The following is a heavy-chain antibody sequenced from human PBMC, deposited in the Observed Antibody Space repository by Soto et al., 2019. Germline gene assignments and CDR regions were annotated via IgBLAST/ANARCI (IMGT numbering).Heavy chain of an antibody. CDR3: ARKRYGDSTFEY. J-gene: IGHJ4*02. CDR2: ISSSGSST. V-gene: IGHV3-11*01. CDR1: AVPFSSYY. D-gene: IGHD4-17*01. Sequence: GGSMRLSCAAAAVPFSSYYMTLIRRAPGKGPEWVSHISSSGSSTSYIDSVKGRFTISRDNAKKSLYLQMNSLRADDTAGYYCARKRYGDSTFEYCGQGNLVTVS.